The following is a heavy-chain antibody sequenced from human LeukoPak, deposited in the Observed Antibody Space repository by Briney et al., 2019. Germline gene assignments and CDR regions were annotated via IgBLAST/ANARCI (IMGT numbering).Heavy chain of an antibody. D-gene: IGHD1-26*01. J-gene: IGHJ6*03. CDR1: GGSISSYY. V-gene: IGHV4-59*01. CDR3: ARSFITWYSNYYYYYMDV. CDR2: IYYSGST. Sequence: SETLSLTCTVSGGSISSYYWSWIRQPPGKGLEWIGYIYYSGSTNYNPSLKSRVTISVDTSKNQFSLKLSSVTAADTAVYYCARSFITWYSNYYYYYMDVWGKGTTVTVSS.